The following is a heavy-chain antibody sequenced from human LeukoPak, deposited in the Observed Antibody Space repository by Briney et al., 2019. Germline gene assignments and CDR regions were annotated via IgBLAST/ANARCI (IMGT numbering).Heavy chain of an antibody. Sequence: GASVKVSCKASGGTFSSYAISWVRQAPGQGREWRGGIIPIFGTASYAQKCQGRVTITADKSTSTAYMELSSLRSEDTAVYYCARALYSTSRAWYFDYWGQGTLVTVSS. CDR1: GGTFSSYA. V-gene: IGHV1-69*06. D-gene: IGHD6-6*01. CDR2: IIPIFGTA. J-gene: IGHJ4*02. CDR3: ARALYSTSRAWYFDY.